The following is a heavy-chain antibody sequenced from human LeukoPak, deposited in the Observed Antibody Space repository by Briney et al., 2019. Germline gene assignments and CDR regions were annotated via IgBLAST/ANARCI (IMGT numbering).Heavy chain of an antibody. D-gene: IGHD4-17*01. CDR3: ARTDMTTVTN. V-gene: IGHV4-59*01. CDR1: GGSISSYY. CDR2: IYYSGST. Sequence: PSETLSLTCTVSGGSISSYYWSWIRQPPGKGLEWIGYIYYSGSTNYNPSLKSRVTISVDMSKNQFSLKLSSVTAADTAVYYCARTDMTTVTNWGQGTLVTVSS. J-gene: IGHJ4*02.